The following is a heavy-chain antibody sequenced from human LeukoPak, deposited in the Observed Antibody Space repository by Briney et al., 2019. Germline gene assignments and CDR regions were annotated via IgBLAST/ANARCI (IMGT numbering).Heavy chain of an antibody. CDR3: ATTIAAAGTLDY. CDR1: GYTFTSYA. CDR2: INAGNGNT. J-gene: IGHJ4*02. Sequence: GSVKVSCKASGYTFTSYAMHWVRQAPGQRLEWMGWINAGNGNTKYSQKFQGRVTITRDTSASTAYMELSSLRSEDTAVYYCATTIAAAGTLDYWGQGTLVTVSS. D-gene: IGHD6-13*01. V-gene: IGHV1-3*01.